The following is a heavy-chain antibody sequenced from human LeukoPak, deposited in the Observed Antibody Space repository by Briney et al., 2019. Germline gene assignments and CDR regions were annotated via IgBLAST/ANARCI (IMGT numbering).Heavy chain of an antibody. CDR3: ARGSTARYYYDSSGYYRGAVDY. CDR2: INPNSGGT. CDR1: GYTFTGYY. Sequence: ASVKVSCKASGYTFTGYYVHWVRQAPGQGLEWMGWINPNSGGTNYAQKFQGRVTMTRDTSISTAFMEMTRLRSDDTAVYYCARGSTARYYYDSSGYYRGAVDYWGQGTLVTISS. D-gene: IGHD3-22*01. J-gene: IGHJ4*02. V-gene: IGHV1-2*02.